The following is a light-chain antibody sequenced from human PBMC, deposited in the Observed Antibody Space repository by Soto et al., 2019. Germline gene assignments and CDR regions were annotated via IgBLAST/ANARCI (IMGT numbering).Light chain of an antibody. CDR1: QTISSW. CDR2: KAS. Sequence: DIQMTQSPSTLSVSVGDRVTITCGASQTISSWLDWYQQKPGKAPKLLIYKASTLKSGVPSRLRGSGSGTEFTLTISSLKHGDFATYYCQHYNSYSEAFGQGTKVDIK. J-gene: IGKJ1*01. CDR3: QHYNSYSEA. V-gene: IGKV1-5*03.